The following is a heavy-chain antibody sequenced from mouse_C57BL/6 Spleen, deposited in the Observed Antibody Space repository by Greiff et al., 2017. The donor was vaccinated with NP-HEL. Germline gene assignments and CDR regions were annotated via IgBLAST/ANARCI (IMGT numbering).Heavy chain of an antibody. CDR1: GFTFSDYY. J-gene: IGHJ1*03. CDR3: ARAPYYGSRWYFDV. CDR2: INYDGSST. Sequence: EVQRVESGGGLVKPGGSLKLSCAASGFTFSDYYMAWVRQVPEKGLEWVANINYDGSSTYYLDSLKSRFIISRDNAKNILYLQMSSLKSEDTATYYCARAPYYGSRWYFDVWGTGTTVTVSS. V-gene: IGHV5-16*01. D-gene: IGHD1-1*01.